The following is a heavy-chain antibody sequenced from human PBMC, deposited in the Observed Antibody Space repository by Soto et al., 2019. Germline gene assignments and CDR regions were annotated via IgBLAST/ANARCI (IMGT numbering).Heavy chain of an antibody. CDR3: ARHTPSGSYKKSGDAFDI. V-gene: IGHV4-39*01. CDR1: GGSISSSSYY. CDR2: IYYSGST. Sequence: SETLSLTCTVSGGSISSSSYYWGWIRQPPGKGLEWIGSIYYSGSTYYNPSLKSRVTISVDTSKNQFSLKLSSVTAADTAVYYCARHTPSGSYKKSGDAFDIWGQGTMVTVSS. J-gene: IGHJ3*02. D-gene: IGHD6-19*01.